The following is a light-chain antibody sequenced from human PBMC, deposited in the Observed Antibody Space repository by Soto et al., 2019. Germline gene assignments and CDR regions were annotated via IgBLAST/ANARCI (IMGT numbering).Light chain of an antibody. J-gene: IGKJ3*01. V-gene: IGKV1-33*01. CDR2: DAS. Sequence: DIQMTQSPSSLSASVGDRVTIACQASQDISKFLNWYQQKPGKAPKLLIYDASNLETGVTSRFSGSGYGTDFTFTISSLQPEDVATYYCQQYDDLPTFGPGTKVEIK. CDR1: QDISKF. CDR3: QQYDDLPT.